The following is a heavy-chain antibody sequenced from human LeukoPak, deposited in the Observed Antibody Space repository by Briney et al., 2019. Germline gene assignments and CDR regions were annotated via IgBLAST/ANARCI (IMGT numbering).Heavy chain of an antibody. CDR1: GGSFDSKY. CDR2: IYTSGST. Sequence: SETLSLTCSVSGGSFDSKYWSWIRQPPGKGLEWIGYIYTSGSTNFNPSLRSRVAMSVDTSKTHFSLKFYAVTVADRACFYFRNYIRNVHYYMDVWGKGTAVIVSS. J-gene: IGHJ6*03. D-gene: IGHD1-7*01. V-gene: IGHV4-4*09. CDR3: RNYIRNVHYYMDV.